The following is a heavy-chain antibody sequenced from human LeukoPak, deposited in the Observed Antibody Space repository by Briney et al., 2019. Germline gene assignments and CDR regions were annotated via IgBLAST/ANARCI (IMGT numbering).Heavy chain of an antibody. Sequence: ASVKVSCKASGYTFSIYGFSWVRQAPGQGLEWVGWISAYNGNTNYAQKFQGRVTMTTDTSTSTAHMELSSLRSEDTAVYYCARGGYYDTDDAFDIWGQGTMVTVSS. D-gene: IGHD3-22*01. CDR2: ISAYNGNT. CDR3: ARGGYYDTDDAFDI. V-gene: IGHV1-18*01. CDR1: GYTFSIYG. J-gene: IGHJ3*02.